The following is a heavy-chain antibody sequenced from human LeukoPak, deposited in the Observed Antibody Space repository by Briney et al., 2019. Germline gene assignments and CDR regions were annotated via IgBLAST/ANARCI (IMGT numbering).Heavy chain of an antibody. CDR3: ASSRGGYELDSYYYMDV. V-gene: IGHV4-4*07. CDR2: IYTCGST. J-gene: IGHJ6*03. Sequence: SETLSLTCTVSGGSISNYYWSWIRQPAGKGLEWIGRIYTCGSTYYNPSLKSRVTMSVDTSKNQFSLKLSSVTAADTAVYYCASSRGGYELDSYYYMDVWGRGTTVIVSS. D-gene: IGHD5-12*01. CDR1: GGSISNYY.